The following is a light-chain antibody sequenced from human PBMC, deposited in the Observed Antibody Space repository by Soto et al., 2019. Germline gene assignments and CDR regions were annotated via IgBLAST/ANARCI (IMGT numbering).Light chain of an antibody. CDR1: QSVRTK. Sequence: EIVMTQSPATLSVSPGEGATLSCRASQSVRTKLAGYQQKAGQAPRLLIYGATTRATGVSDRFSGSGSGTEYTITISSLQSEDFAVYYCQQYETWPSITFCQWTLLEIK. J-gene: IGKJ5*01. CDR3: QQYETWPSIT. CDR2: GAT. V-gene: IGKV3-15*01.